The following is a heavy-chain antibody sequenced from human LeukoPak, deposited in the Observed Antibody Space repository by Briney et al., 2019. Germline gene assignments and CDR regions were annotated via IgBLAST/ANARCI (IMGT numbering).Heavy chain of an antibody. CDR1: GFTFGSYS. Sequence: PGGSLRLSCAASGFTFGSYSMNWVRQAPGKGLEWVSSISSSSSYIYYADSVKGRFTISRDNAKNSLYLQMNSLRAEDTAVYYCARGLYDSSGYFVSAYYYYGMDVWGQGTTVTVSS. D-gene: IGHD3-22*01. J-gene: IGHJ6*02. V-gene: IGHV3-21*01. CDR2: ISSSSSYI. CDR3: ARGLYDSSGYFVSAYYYYGMDV.